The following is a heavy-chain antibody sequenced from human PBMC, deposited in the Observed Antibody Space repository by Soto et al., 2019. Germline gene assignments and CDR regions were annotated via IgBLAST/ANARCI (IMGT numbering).Heavy chain of an antibody. CDR3: AIHPGGDSSVYYLY. CDR1: GFTFSRNW. CDR2: ISGSGGST. D-gene: IGHD3-22*01. Sequence: PGGSLRLSCAASGFTFSRNWMHWVRQAPGKGLEWVSAISGSGGSTYYADSVKGRFTISRDNSKNTLYLQMNSLRAEDTAVYYCAIHPGGDSSVYYLYWGQGILVTVSS. V-gene: IGHV3-23*01. J-gene: IGHJ4*02.